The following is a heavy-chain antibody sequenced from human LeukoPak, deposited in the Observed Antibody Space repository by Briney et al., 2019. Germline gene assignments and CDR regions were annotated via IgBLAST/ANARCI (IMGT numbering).Heavy chain of an antibody. D-gene: IGHD4-17*01. J-gene: IGHJ5*02. V-gene: IGHV3-23*01. CDR1: GFTFSNYA. Sequence: PGGSLRLSCAASGFTFSNYAMYWVRQAPGKGLEWVSTIGTSGITTYYADSVKGRFTISRDNSKNTLYLRMSSLRAEDTAVYYCAKDLLTVASASWGQGALATVSS. CDR2: IGTSGITT. CDR3: AKDLLTVASAS.